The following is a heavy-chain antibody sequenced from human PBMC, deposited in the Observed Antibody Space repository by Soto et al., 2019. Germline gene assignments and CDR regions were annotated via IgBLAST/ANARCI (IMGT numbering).Heavy chain of an antibody. CDR1: GYTFPSYG. CDR2: ITAYNGNT. V-gene: IGHV1-18*01. D-gene: IGHD3-10*01. CDR3: ARSYYTSGSYSAFDY. Sequence: ASVKVSCKASGYTFPSYGLTWVRQAPGQGLERMGWITAYNGNTNYAQKLQGRVTMTTDTSTSTAYVERRSLRSDDTAVYYCARSYYTSGSYSAFDYWGQGTLVTVSS. J-gene: IGHJ4*02.